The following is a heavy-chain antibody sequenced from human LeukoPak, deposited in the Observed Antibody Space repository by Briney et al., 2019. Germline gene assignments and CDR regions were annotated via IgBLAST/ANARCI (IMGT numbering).Heavy chain of an antibody. V-gene: IGHV4-34*01. CDR1: GGSFSGYY. J-gene: IGHJ5*02. CDR2: INHSGST. Sequence: PSETLSLTCAVYGGSFSGYYWSWIRQPPGKGLEWIGEINHSGSTNYNPSLKSRVTISVDTSKNQFSLKLSSVTAADTAVYYCARGGRYFDSRRYNWFDPWGQGTLVTVSS. CDR3: ARGGRYFDSRRYNWFDP. D-gene: IGHD3-9*01.